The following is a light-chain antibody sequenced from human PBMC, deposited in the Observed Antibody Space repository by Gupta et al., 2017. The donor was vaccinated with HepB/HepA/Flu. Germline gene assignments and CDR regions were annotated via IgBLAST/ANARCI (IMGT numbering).Light chain of an antibody. V-gene: IGKV2-28*01. CDR3: RQGLQTPYT. CDR1: QSLLQSNGYSY. Sequence: IVMTPSSLSLPVTPGEPASISCRSSQSLLQSNGYSYLDWYLQKPGQSPQLLIYLGFNRASGVPDRFSGSGSGTDFTLKISRVEAEDVGVYYCRQGLQTPYTFGQGTKLEIK. CDR2: LGF. J-gene: IGKJ2*01.